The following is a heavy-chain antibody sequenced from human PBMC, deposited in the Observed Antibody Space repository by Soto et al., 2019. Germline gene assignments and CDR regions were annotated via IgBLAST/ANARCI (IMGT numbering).Heavy chain of an antibody. Sequence: AVKVSCRASGGTFSSYAISWVRQAPGQGLEWMGGIIPIFGTANYAQKFQGRVTITADESTSTAYMELSSLRSEDTAVYYCARDTTALNGFDYWGQGTLVTVSS. CDR3: ARDTTALNGFDY. D-gene: IGHD1-1*01. CDR1: GGTFSSYA. J-gene: IGHJ4*02. CDR2: IIPIFGTA. V-gene: IGHV1-69*13.